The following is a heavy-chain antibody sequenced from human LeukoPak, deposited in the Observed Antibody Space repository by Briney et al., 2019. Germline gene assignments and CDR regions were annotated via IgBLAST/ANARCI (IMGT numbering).Heavy chain of an antibody. CDR3: ARGYCSSTSCLGRAFDI. CDR1: GGTFSSYA. Sequence: SVKVSCKASGGTFSSYAISWVRQAPGQGLEWMGGIIPIFGTANYAQKFQGRVSITTDESTSTAYMELSSLRSEDTAVYYCARGYCSSTSCLGRAFDIWGQGTMVTVSS. J-gene: IGHJ3*02. D-gene: IGHD2-2*01. V-gene: IGHV1-69*05. CDR2: IIPIFGTA.